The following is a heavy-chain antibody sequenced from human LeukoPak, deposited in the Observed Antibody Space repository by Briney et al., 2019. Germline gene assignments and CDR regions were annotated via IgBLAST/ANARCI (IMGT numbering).Heavy chain of an antibody. CDR2: IWYDGSNI. CDR1: GFTFDSYA. CDR3: AKEGDRGEALYYYYMDV. D-gene: IGHD3-10*01. V-gene: IGHV3-33*06. J-gene: IGHJ6*03. Sequence: PGGSLRLSCEGSGFTFDSYAMSWVRQVPGKGLEWVAAIWYDGSNIFYADSVKGRFTISRDNSKNALYLQMNSLRAEDTADYYCAKEGDRGEALYYYYMDVWGNGTTVTVSS.